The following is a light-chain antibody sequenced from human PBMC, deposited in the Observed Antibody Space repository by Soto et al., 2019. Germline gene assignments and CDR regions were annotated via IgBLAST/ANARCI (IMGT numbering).Light chain of an antibody. Sequence: QSVLSQPPSASGTPGQRVTISCSGRTSNIGSNSVTWYQQLQGTAPKVVIYSNDQWPSGVPDRFSGSKSGSSASLAISGLQSEDEADYYCQSYDSSLSVVFGGGTKLTVL. CDR2: SND. CDR1: TSNIGSNS. CDR3: QSYDSSLSVV. J-gene: IGLJ2*01. V-gene: IGLV1-44*01.